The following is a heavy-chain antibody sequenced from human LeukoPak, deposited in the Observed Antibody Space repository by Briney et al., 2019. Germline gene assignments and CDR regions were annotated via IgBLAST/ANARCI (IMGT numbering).Heavy chain of an antibody. CDR2: ISYDGSTK. Sequence: QPGGSLRLSCEASGFTFSNYAMHWVRRAPGKGLEWVALISYDGSTKHYADSVKGRFTISRDNSKNTLSLQINSLRAEDTAVYYCARGAYGGHRENYYFDYWGQGTLVTVSS. J-gene: IGHJ4*02. D-gene: IGHD4/OR15-4a*01. CDR3: ARGAYGGHRENYYFDY. V-gene: IGHV3-30*03. CDR1: GFTFSNYA.